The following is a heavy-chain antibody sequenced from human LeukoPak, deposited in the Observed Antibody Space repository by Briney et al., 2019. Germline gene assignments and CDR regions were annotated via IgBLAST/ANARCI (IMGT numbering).Heavy chain of an antibody. CDR1: GFTFSSYE. V-gene: IGHV3-48*03. CDR2: ISSSGSTI. Sequence: QSGGSLRLSCAASGFTFSSYEMNWVCQAPGKGLEWVSYISSSGSTIYYADSVKGRFTISRDNAKNSLYLQMNSLRAEDTAVYYCARAGEAKLAFDIWGQGTMVTVSS. J-gene: IGHJ3*02. CDR3: ARAGEAKLAFDI. D-gene: IGHD7-27*01.